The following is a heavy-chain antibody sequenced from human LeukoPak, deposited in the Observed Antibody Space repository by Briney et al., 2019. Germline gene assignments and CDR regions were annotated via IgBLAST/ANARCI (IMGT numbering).Heavy chain of an antibody. V-gene: IGHV3-7*02. CDR2: INQDGSEE. CDR1: GFTFSTYW. CDR3: ARPYDSNRDHSGYGY. D-gene: IGHD5-12*01. Sequence: GGSLRLSCGASGFTFSTYWMSWVRQAPGKGLEWVANINQDGSEEYYVDSVRGRFTISRDNAKNSLYLQMNSLRAEDTAVYYCARPYDSNRDHSGYGYWGRGTLVTVSS. J-gene: IGHJ4*02.